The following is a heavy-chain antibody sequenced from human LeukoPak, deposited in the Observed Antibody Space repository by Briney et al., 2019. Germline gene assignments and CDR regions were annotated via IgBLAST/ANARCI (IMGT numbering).Heavy chain of an antibody. Sequence: GESLKISCKGSGYSFTSYWIGWVRQMPGKGLEWMGIIYPGDSDTRYSPSFQGQVTISADKSVTTAYLQWSSLKASDTAMYYCARRQVSGADAFDIWGQGTMVTVSS. V-gene: IGHV5-51*01. CDR1: GYSFTSYW. CDR2: IYPGDSDT. J-gene: IGHJ3*02. CDR3: ARRQVSGADAFDI. D-gene: IGHD6-19*01.